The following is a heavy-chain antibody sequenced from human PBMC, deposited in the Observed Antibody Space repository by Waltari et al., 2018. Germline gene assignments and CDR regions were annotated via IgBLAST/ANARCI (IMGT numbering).Heavy chain of an antibody. CDR1: GGTFSSYA. Sequence: QVQLVQSGAEVKKPGSSVKVSCKASGGTFSSYAISWVRQAPGQGLEWMGGIIPILGIANYAQKFQGRVTITADKSTSTAYMELSSLRSEDTAVYYCALALELGYCSSTSCPYYFQHWGQGTLVTVSS. V-gene: IGHV1-69*10. CDR3: ALALELGYCSSTSCPYYFQH. CDR2: IIPILGIA. J-gene: IGHJ1*01. D-gene: IGHD2-2*01.